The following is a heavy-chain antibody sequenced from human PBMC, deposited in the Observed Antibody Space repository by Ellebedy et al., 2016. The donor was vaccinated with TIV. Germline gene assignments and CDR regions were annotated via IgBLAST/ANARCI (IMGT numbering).Heavy chain of an antibody. CDR3: AKLNEGAFGMDV. Sequence: GESLKISCEASGFTAFNFAMSWVRQAPGKGLEWVSAVGGGDVRTFYADAVKGRFTISRDNFNAAVHLQINSLRAEDTAVYYCAKLNEGAFGMDVWGQGTTVTVSS. V-gene: IGHV3-23*01. J-gene: IGHJ6*02. CDR1: GFTAFNFA. CDR2: VGGGDVRT.